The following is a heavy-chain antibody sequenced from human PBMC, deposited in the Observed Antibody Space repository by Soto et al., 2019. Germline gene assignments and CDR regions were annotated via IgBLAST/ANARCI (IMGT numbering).Heavy chain of an antibody. J-gene: IGHJ5*02. CDR2: IIPIFGTA. CDR1: GGTFSSYA. V-gene: IGHV1-69*13. D-gene: IGHD2-15*01. CDR3: TRYCSGGSCYSGSDWFDP. Sequence: SVKVSCKASGGTFSSYAISWVRQAPGQGLEWMGGIIPIFGTANYAQKFQGRVTITADESTSTAYMELSSLRPEDTAVYYCTRYCSGGSCYSGSDWFDPWGQGTLVTVSS.